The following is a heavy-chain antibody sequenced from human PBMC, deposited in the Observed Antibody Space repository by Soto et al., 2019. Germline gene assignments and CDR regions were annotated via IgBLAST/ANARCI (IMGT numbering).Heavy chain of an antibody. CDR2: ISAYNGNT. V-gene: IGHV1-18*01. CDR1: GYTFTSYG. CDR3: ARVQEGSYDGAFDY. Sequence: ASVKVSCKASGYTFTSYGISWVRQAPGQGLEWMGWISAYNGNTNYAQKLQGRVTMTTDTSTSTAYMELRSLRSDDTAVYYCARVQEGSYDGAFDYWGQGTLVTVSS. D-gene: IGHD3-10*01. J-gene: IGHJ4*02.